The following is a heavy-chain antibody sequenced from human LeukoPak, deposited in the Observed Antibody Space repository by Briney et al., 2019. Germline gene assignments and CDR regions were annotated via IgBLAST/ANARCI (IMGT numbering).Heavy chain of an antibody. CDR1: GFTLSKYW. Sequence: GGSLRLSCAASGFTLSKYWMQWVRQVPGQGLVWVSHVNSDGTNTSSADSVKGRFTISRDDAKNTLFLQMNSLRAEDTAVYYCARGGYYGSFDYWGRGTLVTVSS. CDR3: ARGGYYGSFDY. CDR2: VNSDGTNT. V-gene: IGHV3-74*01. D-gene: IGHD3-22*01. J-gene: IGHJ4*02.